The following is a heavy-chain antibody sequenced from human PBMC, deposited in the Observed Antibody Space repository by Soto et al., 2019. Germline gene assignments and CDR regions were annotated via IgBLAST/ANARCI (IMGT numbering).Heavy chain of an antibody. CDR3: AKARDTTIFGVVFDY. D-gene: IGHD3-3*02. Sequence: GGSLRLSCAASGFTFSNYAMNWVRQAPGKGLERVSAISVSGGSTYYADSVKGRFTISRDNSKNTLYLQMNSLRAEDTAIYYCAKARDTTIFGVVFDYWGQGAQVTVSS. CDR1: GFTFSNYA. V-gene: IGHV3-23*01. CDR2: ISVSGGST. J-gene: IGHJ4*02.